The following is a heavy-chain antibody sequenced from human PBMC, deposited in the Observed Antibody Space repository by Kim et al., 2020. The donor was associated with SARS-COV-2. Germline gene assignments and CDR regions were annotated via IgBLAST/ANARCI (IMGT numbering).Heavy chain of an antibody. V-gene: IGHV3-9*01. J-gene: IGHJ4*02. CDR3: AKGRYSSSSGVDY. CDR1: GFTFGDYA. Sequence: GGSLRLSCAASGFTFGDYAMHWVRQAPGKGLEWVSGISWNSGSIGYADSVKGRFTISRDNDKNSLYLQMNSLRAEDTALYYCAKGRYSSSSGVDYWGQGTLVTVSS. CDR2: ISWNSGSI. D-gene: IGHD6-6*01.